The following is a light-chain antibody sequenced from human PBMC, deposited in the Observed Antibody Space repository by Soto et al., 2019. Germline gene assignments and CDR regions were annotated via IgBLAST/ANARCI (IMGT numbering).Light chain of an antibody. J-gene: IGKJ1*01. CDR3: QQYGSSPWT. Sequence: DIVLTQSPGTLSLSPGERATLSCRASQSVSSDFLAWYQQKPGQAPRLLIYGASSGATGIPDRFSGSGSGTDFTLTISRLEPEDFAVYYCQQYGSSPWTFGQGTKVDIK. V-gene: IGKV3-20*01. CDR2: GAS. CDR1: QSVSSDF.